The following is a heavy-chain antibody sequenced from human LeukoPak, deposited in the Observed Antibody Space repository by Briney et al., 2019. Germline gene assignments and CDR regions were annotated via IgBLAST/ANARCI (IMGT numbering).Heavy chain of an antibody. J-gene: IGHJ6*03. CDR2: ISGSGGST. V-gene: IGHV3-23*01. D-gene: IGHD6-19*01. CDR1: GFTFSDYT. CDR3: AKASVAGYYYYYYYMDV. Sequence: PGGSLRLSCAASGFTFSDYTMTWVRQAPGKGLEWVSAISGSGGSTYYADSVKGRFTISRDNSKNTLYLQMNSLRAEDTAVYYCAKASVAGYYYYYYYMDVWGKGTTVTISS.